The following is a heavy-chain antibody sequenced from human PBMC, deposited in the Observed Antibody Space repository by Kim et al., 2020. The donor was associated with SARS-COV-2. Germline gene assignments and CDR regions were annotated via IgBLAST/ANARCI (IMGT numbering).Heavy chain of an antibody. D-gene: IGHD3-10*01. CDR2: IDADNGNT. CDR3: TRGGSETSYGMDV. J-gene: IGHJ6*02. CDR1: GHTFSRYA. Sequence: ASVKVSCKASGHTFSRYALHWVRQAPGQRLEWMGWIDADNGNTKYAQKFQGRVTITSDTSATTAYMELSSLTSEDRSVYYCTRGGSETSYGMDVWGQGTTVTVSS. V-gene: IGHV1-3*01.